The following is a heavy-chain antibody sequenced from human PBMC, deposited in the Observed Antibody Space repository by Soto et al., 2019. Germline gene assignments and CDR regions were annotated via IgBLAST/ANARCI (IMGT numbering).Heavy chain of an antibody. D-gene: IGHD2-2*01. J-gene: IGHJ4*02. CDR3: AKGSCSARPYYFDY. CDR2: ITGGGGST. CDR1: GFTFSSDA. V-gene: IGHV3-23*01. Sequence: SCAASGFTFSSDAMSWVRRAPGEGLEWVSAITGGGGSTYYADSVKGRFTISRDNSKNTLYLQMYSLRAEEPAVYYCAKGSCSARPYYFDYWGQGTLVTVS.